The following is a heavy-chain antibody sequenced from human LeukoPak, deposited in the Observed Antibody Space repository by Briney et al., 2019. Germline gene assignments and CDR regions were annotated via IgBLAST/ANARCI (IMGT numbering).Heavy chain of an antibody. J-gene: IGHJ5*02. CDR3: ARETNYYGSGSYYNWFDP. V-gene: IGHV4-39*07. CDR2: IYYSGST. D-gene: IGHD3-10*01. Sequence: SETLSLTCTVSGGSVSSSSYYWGWIRQPPGKGLEWIGSIYYSGSTYYNPSLKSRVTISVDTSKNQCSLKLSPVTAADTAVYYCARETNYYGSGSYYNWFDPWGQGTLVTVSS. CDR1: GGSVSSSSYY.